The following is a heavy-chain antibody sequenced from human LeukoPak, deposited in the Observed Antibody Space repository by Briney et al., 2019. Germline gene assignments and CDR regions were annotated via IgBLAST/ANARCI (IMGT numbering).Heavy chain of an antibody. CDR3: ARHVDIVAEKLNWFDP. CDR1: GGSFSGYY. V-gene: IGHV4-34*01. Sequence: SETLSLTCAVYGGSFSGYYWSWIRRPPGKGLEWIGEINHSGSTNYNPSLKSRVTISVDTSKNQFSLKLSSVTAADTAVYYCARHVDIVAEKLNWFDPWGQGTLVTVSS. D-gene: IGHD5-12*01. J-gene: IGHJ5*02. CDR2: INHSGST.